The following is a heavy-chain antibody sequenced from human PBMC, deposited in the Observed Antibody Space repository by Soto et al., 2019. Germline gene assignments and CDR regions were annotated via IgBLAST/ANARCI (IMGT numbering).Heavy chain of an antibody. J-gene: IGHJ4*02. D-gene: IGHD3-16*02. CDR2: INVNSGGT. CDR3: ARGDKLSLYPQLDY. CDR1: GYTFTGNY. V-gene: IGHV1-2*04. Sequence: QVQLVQSGAEVKKPGASVKVSCKASGYTFTGNYMHWVRQAPGQGLEWMGWINVNSGGTKYAQKFQGWVTMTRDTSISTAYMELSRLRSDDTAVYYCARGDKLSLYPQLDYWGQGTLVTVSS.